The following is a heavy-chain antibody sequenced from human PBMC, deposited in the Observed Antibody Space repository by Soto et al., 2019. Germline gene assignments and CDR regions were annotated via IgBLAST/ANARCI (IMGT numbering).Heavy chain of an antibody. J-gene: IGHJ6*02. Sequence: ASVKVSCKASGGTFSSYAISWVRQAPGQGLEWMGGIIPIFGTANYAQKFQGRVTITADESTSTAYMELSSLRSEDTAVYYCAKATVVGYYYYGMDVWGQGTTVTVSS. CDR3: AKATVVGYYYYGMDV. D-gene: IGHD4-17*01. CDR1: GGTFSSYA. CDR2: IIPIFGTA. V-gene: IGHV1-69*13.